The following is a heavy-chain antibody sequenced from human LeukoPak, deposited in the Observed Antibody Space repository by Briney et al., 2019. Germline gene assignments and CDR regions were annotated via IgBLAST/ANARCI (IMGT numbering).Heavy chain of an antibody. D-gene: IGHD3-22*01. CDR1: GGSISSYY. J-gene: IGHJ1*01. V-gene: IGHV4-59*01. Sequence: PSETLSLTCTVSGGSISSYYWSWIRQPPGKGLERIGYIYYSGSTNYNPSLKSRVTISVDTSKHQFSLKLSSVTAADTAVYYCARGGYYYDSSGYYLQHWGQGTLVTVSS. CDR2: IYYSGST. CDR3: ARGGYYYDSSGYYLQH.